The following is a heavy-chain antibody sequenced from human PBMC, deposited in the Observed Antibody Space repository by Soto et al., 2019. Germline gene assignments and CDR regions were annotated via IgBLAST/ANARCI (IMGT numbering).Heavy chain of an antibody. CDR1: GYSFTRYW. CDR2: IYPGDSDT. CDR3: ARLGGALYSSSCSPWYYYYMDV. J-gene: IGHJ6*03. V-gene: IGHV5-51*01. D-gene: IGHD6-13*01. Sequence: PGESLKISCKGSGYSFTRYWIGCVRQMPGKGLEWMGIIYPGDSDTRYSPSFQGQVTISADKSISTAYLQWSSLKASDTAMYYCARLGGALYSSSCSPWYYYYMDVWGKGTTVTVSS.